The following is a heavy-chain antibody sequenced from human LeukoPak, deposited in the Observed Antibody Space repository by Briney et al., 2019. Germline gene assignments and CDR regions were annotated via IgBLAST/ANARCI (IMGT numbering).Heavy chain of an antibody. V-gene: IGHV1-58*02. CDR3: AAERYKGQCCWFDP. J-gene: IGHJ5*02. Sequence: SVKVSCKTSGFTFGTSTIQWVRQAPGQGLEWIGWIVVSSGYREYAQKLQKRVTITTDMSTSTSYLELRSLEFEDTAVYYCAAERYKGQCCWFDPWGQGTLVTVSS. CDR2: IVVSSGYR. D-gene: IGHD1-14*01. CDR1: GFTFGTST.